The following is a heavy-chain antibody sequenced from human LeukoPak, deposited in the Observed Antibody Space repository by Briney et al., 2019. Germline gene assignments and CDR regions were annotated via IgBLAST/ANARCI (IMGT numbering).Heavy chain of an antibody. CDR2: VSQDEVTK. CDR3: AKDVPASWAPDY. CDR1: GFSFSSYS. V-gene: IGHV3-30-3*02. D-gene: IGHD1-14*01. Sequence: GGSLRLSCVASGFSFSSYSIHWVRRVPGKGLEWVASVSQDEVTKLYVDSVKGRFTISRDNFKNTLYLRMNSLRGEDTAVYYCAKDVPASWAPDYWGQGTLVAVSS. J-gene: IGHJ4*02.